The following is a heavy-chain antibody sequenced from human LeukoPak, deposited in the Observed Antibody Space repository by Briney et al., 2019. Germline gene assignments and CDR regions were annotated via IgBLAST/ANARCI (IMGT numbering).Heavy chain of an antibody. Sequence: ASVKVSCKASRYTFTSYDINWVRQATGQGLEWMGWMNPNSGNTGYAQKFQGRVTMTRNTSISTAYMELSSLRSEDTAVYYCASFSSGLGSYGMDVWGQGTTVTVSS. CDR1: RYTFTSYD. CDR2: MNPNSGNT. CDR3: ASFSSGLGSYGMDV. D-gene: IGHD6-19*01. V-gene: IGHV1-8*01. J-gene: IGHJ6*02.